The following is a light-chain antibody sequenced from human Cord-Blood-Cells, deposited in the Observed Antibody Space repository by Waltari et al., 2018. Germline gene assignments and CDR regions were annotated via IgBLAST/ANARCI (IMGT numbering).Light chain of an antibody. CDR1: QSVLYSSNNKNY. Sequence: DIVMTQSPDSLAVSLGERATINCKSSQSVLYSSNNKNYLAWYQQKPGQPPKLLIYWASTRESGVPDRFSGSRSGTDFTLTISSLQAEDVAAYYCQQYYSTPLTFGGGTKVEIK. J-gene: IGKJ4*01. V-gene: IGKV4-1*01. CDR2: WAS. CDR3: QQYYSTPLT.